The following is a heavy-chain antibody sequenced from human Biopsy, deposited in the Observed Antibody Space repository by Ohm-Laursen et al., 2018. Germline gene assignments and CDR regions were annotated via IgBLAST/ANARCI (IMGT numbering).Heavy chain of an antibody. CDR3: ARDPLNGHKHFDY. CDR1: SYTFTDYN. V-gene: IGHV1-2*04. Sequence: ASVKASCKPSSYTFTDYNIHWMRQAPGQGLEWLGYINCKTGATNYAQKIQGSVTMTRHTSISTTYLALGSLRSAGTAIYYCARDPLNGHKHFDYWGQGSLVTVSS. CDR2: INCKTGAT. D-gene: IGHD2-8*01. J-gene: IGHJ4*02.